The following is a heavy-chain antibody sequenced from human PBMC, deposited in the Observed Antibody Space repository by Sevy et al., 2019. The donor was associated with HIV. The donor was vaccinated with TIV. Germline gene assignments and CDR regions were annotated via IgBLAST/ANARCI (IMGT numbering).Heavy chain of an antibody. Sequence: GGSLRLSCATSGFTFSIYAMSWVRQAPGKGLEWVSSMSGRGGAIYYADSVKGRFTISRDNSRNTLYLHMNSLRVGDTAVYFWAKNRVDLETARVLDYWGQGTLVTVSS. CDR1: GFTFSIYA. D-gene: IGHD5-12*01. CDR3: AKNRVDLETARVLDY. CDR2: MSGRGGAI. J-gene: IGHJ4*02. V-gene: IGHV3-23*01.